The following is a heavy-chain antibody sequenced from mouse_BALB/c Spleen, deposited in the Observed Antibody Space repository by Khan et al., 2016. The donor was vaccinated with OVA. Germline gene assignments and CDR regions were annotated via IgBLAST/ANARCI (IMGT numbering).Heavy chain of an antibody. CDR3: ASESRTMITHYFDY. CDR2: ISSGGSYT. Sequence: EVELVESGGGLVKPGGSLKLSCAASGFTFSNYAMSWVRQSPEKRLEWVATISSGGSYTYYPDSVKGRFTISRDNAKNTLYLQMSSLRSEDTAMYYCASESRTMITHYFDYWRQGTTLTVSS. J-gene: IGHJ2*01. D-gene: IGHD2-4*01. V-gene: IGHV5-9-3*01. CDR1: GFTFSNYA.